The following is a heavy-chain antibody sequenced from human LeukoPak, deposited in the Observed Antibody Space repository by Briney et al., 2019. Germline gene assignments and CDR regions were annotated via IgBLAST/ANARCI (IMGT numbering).Heavy chain of an antibody. CDR1: GGSISSVDSY. V-gene: IGHV4-39*07. CDR3: ARSITMVRGVSFDY. CDR2: IYYSGST. J-gene: IGHJ4*02. D-gene: IGHD3-10*01. Sequence: SETLSLTCTVSGGSISSVDSYWSWIRQPPGKGLEWIGSIYYSGSTYYNPSLKSRVTISVDTSKNQFSLKLSSVTAADTAVYYCARSITMVRGVSFDYWGQGTLVTVSS.